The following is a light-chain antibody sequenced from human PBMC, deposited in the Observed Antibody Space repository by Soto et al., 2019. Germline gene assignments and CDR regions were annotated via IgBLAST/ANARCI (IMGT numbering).Light chain of an antibody. J-gene: IGKJ1*01. CDR2: DAS. Sequence: EILLSLSAYTVSLSQGERATLSCRASQSVSSGYLAWYQQKAGQAPRLLIYDASSRATGIPDRFSGSGSGTDFTLTIVRLEPEDFAVYYCQQYGTSPRTFGQGTKVDIK. V-gene: IGKV3-20*01. CDR1: QSVSSGY. CDR3: QQYGTSPRT.